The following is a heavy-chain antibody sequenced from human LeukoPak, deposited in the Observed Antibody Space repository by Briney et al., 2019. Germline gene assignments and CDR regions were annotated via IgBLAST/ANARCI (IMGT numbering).Heavy chain of an antibody. CDR3: ARDEGPKRPQGYDY. CDR2: ISAYNGNT. J-gene: IGHJ4*02. D-gene: IGHD6-25*01. CDR1: GYTLTSYG. Sequence: ASVKVSCKASGYTLTSYGISWVRQAPGQGLEWMGWISAYNGNTNYAQKLQGRVTMTTDTSTSTAYMELRSLRSDDTAVYYCARDEGPKRPQGYDYWGQGTLVTVSS. V-gene: IGHV1-18*01.